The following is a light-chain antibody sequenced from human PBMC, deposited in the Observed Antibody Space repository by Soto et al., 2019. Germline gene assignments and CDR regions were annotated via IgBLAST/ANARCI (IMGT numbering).Light chain of an antibody. Sequence: DIQMTQSPSTLSASVGDRITITCRASQSVTIWEAWYQQTPGKAPKILIFDASRLKSGDPSRFSGSGSGTEFPLPIISMQPDHFAPYYCQQYNGYSTWTFGQGTRVEIK. J-gene: IGKJ1*01. CDR1: QSVTIW. V-gene: IGKV1-5*01. CDR2: DAS. CDR3: QQYNGYSTWT.